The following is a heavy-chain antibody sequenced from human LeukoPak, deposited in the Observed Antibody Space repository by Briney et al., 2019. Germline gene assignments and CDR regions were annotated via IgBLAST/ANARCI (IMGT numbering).Heavy chain of an antibody. CDR1: GYIFTNYW. J-gene: IGHJ4*02. Sequence: GESLKISCKASGYIFTNYWISWVRQTPEKGLEWMGRINPSGSHTNYSPSFQGHVTISADKSISTAYLQWSSLKASDTAMYYCARQAELLWFGELLPLGYWGQGTLVTVSS. V-gene: IGHV5-10-1*01. CDR3: ARQAELLWFGELLPLGY. D-gene: IGHD3-10*01. CDR2: INPSGSHT.